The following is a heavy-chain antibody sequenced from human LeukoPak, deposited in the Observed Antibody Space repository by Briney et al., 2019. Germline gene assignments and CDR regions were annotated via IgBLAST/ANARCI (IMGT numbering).Heavy chain of an antibody. V-gene: IGHV3-21*01. J-gene: IGHJ4*02. Sequence: GGSLRLSCATSGFTFSNFGMHWVRQAPGKGLEWVSSIGSNISYIYYADSMKGRFTISRDNPKNSLYLQMNSLSAEDTAVYYCARDNGAKQFDYWGQGTLVIVSA. D-gene: IGHD2-8*01. CDR2: IGSNISYI. CDR3: ARDNGAKQFDY. CDR1: GFTFSNFG.